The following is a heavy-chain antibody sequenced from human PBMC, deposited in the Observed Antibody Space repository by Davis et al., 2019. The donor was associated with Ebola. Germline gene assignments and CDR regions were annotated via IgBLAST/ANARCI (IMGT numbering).Heavy chain of an antibody. Sequence: PGGSLRLSCEASGFTFSTFGMSWVRQAPGKGLEWVSVISASDTYTFYADIAKGRFTISRDNSKNSLFLQMNGLRADDTAVYYCANIGSSTSKGPTDYWGQGTLVTVSS. D-gene: IGHD4-11*01. CDR3: ANIGSSTSKGPTDY. J-gene: IGHJ4*02. V-gene: IGHV3-23*01. CDR1: GFTFSTFG. CDR2: ISASDTYT.